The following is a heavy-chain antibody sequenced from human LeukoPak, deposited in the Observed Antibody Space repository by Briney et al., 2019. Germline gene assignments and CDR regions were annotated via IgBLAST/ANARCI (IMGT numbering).Heavy chain of an antibody. CDR3: ARDWPTVFADY. D-gene: IGHD4-11*01. V-gene: IGHV1-18*01. Sequence: ASVKVSCKTSGYTFTSHGISWVRQAPGQGLEWMGWISANNGDTKYAQRMQDRLTMTTDTSTSTAYMDLRSLSSDDTAIYYCARDWPTVFADYWGQGTLVTVSS. CDR1: GYTFTSHG. CDR2: ISANNGDT. J-gene: IGHJ4*02.